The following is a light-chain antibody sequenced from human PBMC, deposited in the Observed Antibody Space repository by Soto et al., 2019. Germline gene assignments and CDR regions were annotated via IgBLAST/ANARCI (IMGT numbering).Light chain of an antibody. Sequence: EVVLTQSPATLSLSPGERATLSCRASQTVYSYLAWYQQKPGQAPRLLIYDTSNRATGIPARFSGSGSGTAFTLTISSLEPEDFAVYYCQQRYSWPPLTFGGGTKVEMK. CDR2: DTS. V-gene: IGKV3-11*01. J-gene: IGKJ4*01. CDR3: QQRYSWPPLT. CDR1: QTVYSY.